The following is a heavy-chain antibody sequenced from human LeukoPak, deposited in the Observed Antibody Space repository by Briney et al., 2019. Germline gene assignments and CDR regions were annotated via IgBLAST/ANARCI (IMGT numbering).Heavy chain of an antibody. J-gene: IGHJ4*02. CDR3: TTAPRYVPYF. CDR1: GFTFDDYG. CDR2: ISGTAGRT. Sequence: GGSLRLSCAASGFTFDDYGMSWVRQAPGKGLEWVSAISGTAGRTKYADSVKGRFTISRDNSKNTLYLQMNSLKTEDTAVYYCTTAPRYVPYFWGQGTLVAVSS. D-gene: IGHD3-16*01. V-gene: IGHV3-23*01.